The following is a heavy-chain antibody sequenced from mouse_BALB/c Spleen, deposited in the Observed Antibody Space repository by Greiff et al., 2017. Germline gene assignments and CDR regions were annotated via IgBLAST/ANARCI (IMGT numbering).Heavy chain of an antibody. CDR3: ARYRYDFAY. CDR2: ILPGSGST. J-gene: IGHJ3*01. Sequence: QVQLQQSGAELMKPGASVKISCKATGYTFSSYWIEWVKQRPGHGLEWIGEILPGSGSTNYNEKFKGKATFTADTSSNTAYMQLSSLTSEDSAVYYCARYRYDFAYWGQGTLVTVSA. V-gene: IGHV1-9*01. D-gene: IGHD2-14*01. CDR1: GYTFSSYW.